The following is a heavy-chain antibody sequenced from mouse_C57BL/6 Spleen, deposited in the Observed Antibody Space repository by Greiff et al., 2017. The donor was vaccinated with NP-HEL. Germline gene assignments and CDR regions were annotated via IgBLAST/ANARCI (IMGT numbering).Heavy chain of an antibody. D-gene: IGHD2-5*01. CDR1: GYTFTSYG. Sequence: QVQLQQSGAELARPGASVKLSCKASGYTFTSYGISWVKQRTGQGLEWIGEIYPRSGNTYYNEKFKGKATLTADKSSSTAYMELRRLTSEDSAVYFCARSDYSNYGFAYWGQGTLVTVSA. J-gene: IGHJ3*01. CDR2: IYPRSGNT. V-gene: IGHV1-81*01. CDR3: ARSDYSNYGFAY.